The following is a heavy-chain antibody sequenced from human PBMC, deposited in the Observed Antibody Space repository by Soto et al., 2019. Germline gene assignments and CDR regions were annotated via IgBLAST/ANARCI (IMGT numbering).Heavy chain of an antibody. D-gene: IGHD6-13*01. CDR2: MKPSTGDS. J-gene: IGHJ5*02. Sequence: ASVKVSCKASGYTFITNDINWVRQASGQGLEWMGWMKPSTGDSGSDPDFQGRIAMTRDTATSTAYMELSSLKFEDTAVYYCARGGPAAGFDLWGQGSLVTVSS. CDR3: ARGGPAAGFDL. CDR1: GYTFITND. V-gene: IGHV1-8*01.